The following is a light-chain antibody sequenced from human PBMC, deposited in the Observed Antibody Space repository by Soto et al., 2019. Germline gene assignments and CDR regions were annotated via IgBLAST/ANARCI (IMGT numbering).Light chain of an antibody. Sequence: DIQMTLSPYTLSASVGERVNITCRASQSISSWLAWYQQKPGKAPKLLIYDASSLESGVPSRFSGSGSGTEFTLTICSLQSYDVATYYCQHYNSYSEAFGQGTKVDIK. J-gene: IGKJ1*01. CDR1: QSISSW. V-gene: IGKV1-5*01. CDR2: DAS. CDR3: QHYNSYSEA.